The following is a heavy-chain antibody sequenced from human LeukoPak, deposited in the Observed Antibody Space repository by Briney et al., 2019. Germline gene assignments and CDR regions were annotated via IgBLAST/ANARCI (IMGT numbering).Heavy chain of an antibody. CDR2: ISSNGGSK. Sequence: GGSLRLSCAASGFIFSSYAMHWVRQAPGKGLEYVSGISSNGGSKDYANSVKGRFTISRDNSKNTLYLQMGSLRPEDVAVYYCARDSRPSDFWSGYYTSLDYWGQGILVTVSS. CDR3: ARDSRPSDFWSGYYTSLDY. J-gene: IGHJ4*02. D-gene: IGHD3-3*01. CDR1: GFIFSSYA. V-gene: IGHV3-64*01.